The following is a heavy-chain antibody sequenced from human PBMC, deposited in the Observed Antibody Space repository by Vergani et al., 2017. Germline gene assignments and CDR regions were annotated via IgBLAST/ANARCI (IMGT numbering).Heavy chain of an antibody. D-gene: IGHD3-22*01. CDR2: INPNSGGT. CDR3: AGGRYYYDSSAPFDP. J-gene: IGHJ5*02. V-gene: IGHV1-2*04. Sequence: QVQLVQSGAEVKKPGASVKVSCKASGYTFTGYYMHWVRQAPGQGLEWMGWINPNSGGTNYAQKFQGWVTMTRDTSISTAYTELSRLRSDDTAVYYCAGGRYYYDSSAPFDPWGQGTLVTVSS. CDR1: GYTFTGYY.